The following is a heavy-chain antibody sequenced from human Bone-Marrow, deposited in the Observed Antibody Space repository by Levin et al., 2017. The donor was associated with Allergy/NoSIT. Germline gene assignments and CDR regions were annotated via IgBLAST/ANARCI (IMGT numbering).Heavy chain of an antibody. CDR2: ISAYNDKT. CDR3: ARDRARITAINGADY. J-gene: IGHJ4*02. Sequence: ASVKVSCKTSGYTFANYGISWVRQAPGQGLEWMGWISAYNDKTNYAQKLQGRLTMTTDTSTSTAYMELTSLRSDDTAVYYCARDRARITAINGADYWGQGTLVTVSS. D-gene: IGHD1-20*01. CDR1: GYTFANYG. V-gene: IGHV1-18*01.